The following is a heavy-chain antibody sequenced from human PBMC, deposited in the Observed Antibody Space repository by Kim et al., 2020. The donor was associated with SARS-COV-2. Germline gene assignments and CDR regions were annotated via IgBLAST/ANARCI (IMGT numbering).Heavy chain of an antibody. CDR1: GGTFSSYA. J-gene: IGHJ6*02. V-gene: IGHV1-69*04. CDR2: IIPILGIA. D-gene: IGHD3-10*01. CDR3: ARGSSGSYNEKDPWYYYGMDV. Sequence: SVKVSCQASGGTFSSYAISWVRQAPGQGLEWMGRIIPILGIANYAQKFQGRVTITADKSTSTAYMELSSLRSEDTAVYYCARGSSGSYNEKDPWYYYGMDVWGQGTTVTVSS.